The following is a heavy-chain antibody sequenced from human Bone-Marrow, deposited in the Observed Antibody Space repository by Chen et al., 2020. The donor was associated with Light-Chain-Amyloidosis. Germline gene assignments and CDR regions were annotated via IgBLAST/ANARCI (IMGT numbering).Heavy chain of an antibody. V-gene: IGHV3-30-3*01. CDR1: GFTFSSYA. D-gene: IGHD5-18*01. CDR3: ARDPLMDTAMVLDY. J-gene: IGHJ4*02. Sequence: QVQLVESGGGVVQPGRSLRLSCAASGFTFSSYAMHWVRQAPGKGLEWVAVISYDGSNKYYADSVKGRFTISRDNSKNTLYLQMNSLRAEDTAVYYCARDPLMDTAMVLDYWGQGTLVTVSS. CDR2: ISYDGSNK.